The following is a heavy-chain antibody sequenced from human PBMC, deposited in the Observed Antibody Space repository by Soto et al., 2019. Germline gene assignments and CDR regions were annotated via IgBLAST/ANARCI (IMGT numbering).Heavy chain of an antibody. Sequence: PGGSLRLSCAASGFTFSSYWMSWVRQAPGKGLEWVANIKQDGSEKYYVDSVKGRFTISRDNAKNSLYLQMNSLRAEDTAVYYCCRNKTTTNRYYYYYYGMDVWGQGTTVTVSS. CDR1: GFTFSSYW. CDR3: CRNKTTTNRYYYYYYGMDV. CDR2: IKQDGSEK. J-gene: IGHJ6*02. D-gene: IGHD1-1*01. V-gene: IGHV3-7*03.